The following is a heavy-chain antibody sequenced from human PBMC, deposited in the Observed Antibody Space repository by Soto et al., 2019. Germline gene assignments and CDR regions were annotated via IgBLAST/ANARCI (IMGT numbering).Heavy chain of an antibody. CDR1: GYTFTGYY. J-gene: IGHJ4*02. Sequence: ASVKVSCKASGYTFTGYYMHWVRQAPGQGLEWMGWINPNSGGTNYAQKFQGWVTMTRDTSISTAYMELSRLRSDDTAVYYCARGADRYRGSPGYWGQGTLVTVSS. CDR3: ARGADRYRGSPGY. CDR2: INPNSGGT. V-gene: IGHV1-2*04. D-gene: IGHD1-26*01.